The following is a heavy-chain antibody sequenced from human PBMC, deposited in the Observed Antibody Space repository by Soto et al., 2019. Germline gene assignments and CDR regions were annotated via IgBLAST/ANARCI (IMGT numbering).Heavy chain of an antibody. J-gene: IGHJ6*02. CDR3: ARDGERDTGLNFYYYLHGMDA. D-gene: IGHD1-1*01. CDR1: VYPFTTYG. CDR2: ISPYNGTT. V-gene: IGHV1-18*04. Sequence: ASVKVSCTASVYPFTTYGISWVRQAPGQGREWMGWISPYNGTTKYAEKLQGEMTMTTDTATSTAYMDLRSLRSDDTAVYYCARDGERDTGLNFYYYLHGMDAWGQGTRVTVSS.